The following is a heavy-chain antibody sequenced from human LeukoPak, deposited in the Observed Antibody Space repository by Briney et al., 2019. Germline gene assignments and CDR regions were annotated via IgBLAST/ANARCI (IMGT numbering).Heavy chain of an antibody. D-gene: IGHD3-3*01. V-gene: IGHV4-61*08. CDR1: GGSISSGGYS. CDR2: IYYSGST. Sequence: SQTLSLTCAVSGGSISSGGYSWSWIRQPPGKGLEWIGYIYYSGSTNYNPSLKSRVTISVDTSKNQFSLKLSSVTAADTAVYYCARDGYDFWSGYYDSYYYYMDVWGKGTTVTVSS. J-gene: IGHJ6*03. CDR3: ARDGYDFWSGYYDSYYYYMDV.